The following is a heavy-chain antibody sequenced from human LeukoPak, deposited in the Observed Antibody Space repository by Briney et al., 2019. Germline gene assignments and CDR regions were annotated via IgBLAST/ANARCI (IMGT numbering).Heavy chain of an antibody. Sequence: RGSLRLSCAASGFTFSSYAMHWVRQAPGKGLEWVAVISYDGSNKYYADSVKGRFTISRGNSKNTLYLQMNSLRAEDTAVYYCARDKMGATFDYWGQGTLVAVSS. D-gene: IGHD1-26*01. CDR2: ISYDGSNK. CDR3: ARDKMGATFDY. J-gene: IGHJ4*02. V-gene: IGHV3-30-3*01. CDR1: GFTFSSYA.